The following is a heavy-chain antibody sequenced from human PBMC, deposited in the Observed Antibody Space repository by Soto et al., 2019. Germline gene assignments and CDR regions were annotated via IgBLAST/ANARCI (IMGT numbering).Heavy chain of an antibody. J-gene: IGHJ3*02. V-gene: IGHV3-48*01. CDR1: GFTFSDYD. Sequence: EVHLVESGGGLIQPGESLRLSCAASGFTFSDYDMNWVRQAPGKGLEWLSFITKTDTTIYYADSVKGRFTISRDNGKNSLYLQMNRLRGEDTAVYYCVRDRCGGAFDIWGQGTMVTVSS. CDR3: VRDRCGGAFDI. D-gene: IGHD3-16*01. CDR2: ITKTDTTI.